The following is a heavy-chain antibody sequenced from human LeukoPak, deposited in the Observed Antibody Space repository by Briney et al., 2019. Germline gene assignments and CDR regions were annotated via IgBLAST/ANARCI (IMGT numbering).Heavy chain of an antibody. CDR1: GFTVITND. Sequence: PGGSLRLSCAASGFTVITNDMTWVRQAPGNGLGGVSVLYSDGNTKYADSVQGRFTISRDNSKNTLYLEMNSLSPDDTAVYYCARGVEPLAANTLAYWGQGTLVTVSS. V-gene: IGHV3-53*01. CDR3: ARGVEPLAANTLAY. J-gene: IGHJ4*02. CDR2: LYSDGNT. D-gene: IGHD1-14*01.